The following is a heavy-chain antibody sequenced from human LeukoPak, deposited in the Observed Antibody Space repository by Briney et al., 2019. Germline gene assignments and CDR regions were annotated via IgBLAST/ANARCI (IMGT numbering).Heavy chain of an antibody. CDR1: GFTFSDYY. D-gene: IGHD6-13*01. CDR2: ISGSSSYI. Sequence: PGGSLRLSCAASGFTFSDYYMSWIRQAPGKGLEWVSSISGSSSYIYYAESVKGRFTISRDNAKNSLYLDMTSLRGEDTAVYYCARMKGAAAATFEFWGQGSLVTVSS. V-gene: IGHV3-11*01. CDR3: ARMKGAAAATFEF. J-gene: IGHJ4*02.